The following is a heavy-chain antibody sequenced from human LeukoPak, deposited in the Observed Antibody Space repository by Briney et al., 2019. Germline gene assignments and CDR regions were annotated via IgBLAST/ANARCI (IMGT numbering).Heavy chain of an antibody. CDR1: GGSISSGDYY. CDR3: ATRAYCGGDCPKLGADAFDI. CDR2: IYYSGST. J-gene: IGHJ3*02. Sequence: PSETLSLTCTVSGGSISSGDYYWSWIRQPPGKGLEWIGYIYYSGSTYYNPSLKSRVTISVDTSKNQFSPKLSSVTAADTAVYYCATRAYCGGDCPKLGADAFDIWGQGTMVTVSS. V-gene: IGHV4-30-4*01. D-gene: IGHD2-21*02.